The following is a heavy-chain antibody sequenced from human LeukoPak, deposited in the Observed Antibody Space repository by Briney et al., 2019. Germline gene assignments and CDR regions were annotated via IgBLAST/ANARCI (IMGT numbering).Heavy chain of an antibody. CDR1: GGSFSGYY. V-gene: IGHV4-34*01. D-gene: IGHD2-15*01. CDR2: INHSGST. J-gene: IGHJ6*03. Sequence: KASETLSLTCAVYGGSFSGYYWSWIRQPPGKGLEWIGEINHSGSTNYNPSLKSRVTISVDTSKNQFSLKLTSLTAADTAVYYCASKRYCSGGSCYSHYYYYYMDVWGKGTTVTVSS. CDR3: ASKRYCSGGSCYSHYYYYYMDV.